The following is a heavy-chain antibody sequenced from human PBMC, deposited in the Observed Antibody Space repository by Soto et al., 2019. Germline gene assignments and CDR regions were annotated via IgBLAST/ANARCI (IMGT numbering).Heavy chain of an antibody. CDR2: IIPFLKTP. V-gene: IGHV1-69*01. J-gene: IGHJ4*02. CDR1: GDTFSKFA. CDR3: TRDGEKRMFLSALAY. D-gene: IGHD2-21*01. Sequence: QVQLVQSGAELRRPGSSVTVSCKTSGDTFSKFAFSWVRQAPGQGLEWLGGIIPFLKTPSYAQAFRGRVTITADESTNSVFLELSSLTPDDTAIYFCTRDGEKRMFLSALAYWGQGTLITVSS.